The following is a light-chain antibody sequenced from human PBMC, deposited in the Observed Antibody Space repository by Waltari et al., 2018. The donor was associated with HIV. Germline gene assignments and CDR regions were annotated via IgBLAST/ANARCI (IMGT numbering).Light chain of an antibody. V-gene: IGLV1-44*01. Sequence: QSVLTQPHSASGTPGQRVIISCSGSNSNVGSDVVNWYQQLPVTAPKLLIYGDKGRPTGGPEHFSGSESGASASRAISDVQYEDEAEYYCAAWDARLNEYLFGAGTKVTVL. CDR2: GDK. CDR3: AAWDARLNEYL. CDR1: NSNVGSDV. J-gene: IGLJ1*01.